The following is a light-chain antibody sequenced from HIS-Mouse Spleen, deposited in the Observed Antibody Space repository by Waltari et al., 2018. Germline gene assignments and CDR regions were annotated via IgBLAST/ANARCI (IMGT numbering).Light chain of an antibody. Sequence: SYELTQPPSVSVSPGQTARTTCPGDALPKKSAYWYHQKSGQAPVLVIYEDSKRPSGIPERFSGSSSGTMATLTISGAQVEDEADYYCYSTDSSGNHRVFGGGTKLTVL. CDR1: ALPKKS. CDR3: YSTDSSGNHRV. V-gene: IGLV3-10*01. J-gene: IGLJ2*01. CDR2: EDS.